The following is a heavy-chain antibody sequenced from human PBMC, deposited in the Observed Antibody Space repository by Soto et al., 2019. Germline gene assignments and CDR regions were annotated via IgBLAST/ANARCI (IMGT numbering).Heavy chain of an antibody. CDR2: SHQSGNT. CDR3: ATRDTGRVY. V-gene: IGHV4-4*02. J-gene: IGHJ4*02. CDR1: GVSIGSHDW. D-gene: IGHD5-18*01. Sequence: QVQLQESGPGLVKPSGTLSLTCAVSGVSIGSHDWWTWVRQPPGKGLEWIGESHQSGNTNYNSSLGRRVTISLDKSKNPFSLQLSSVTVADTAVYYCATRDTGRVYWGQGTLVTVSS.